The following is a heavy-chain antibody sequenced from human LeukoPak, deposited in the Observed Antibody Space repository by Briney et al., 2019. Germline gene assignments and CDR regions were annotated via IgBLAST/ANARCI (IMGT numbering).Heavy chain of an antibody. Sequence: ASVKVSCKASGYTFTSYDINWVRQATGQGLEWMGWMNPNSGNTGYAQKFQGRVTITRNTSISTAYMELSSLRSEDTAVYYCAKDYDILTGYYPNDYWGQGTLVTVSS. CDR3: AKDYDILTGYYPNDY. V-gene: IGHV1-8*03. CDR2: MNPNSGNT. D-gene: IGHD3-9*01. J-gene: IGHJ4*02. CDR1: GYTFTSYD.